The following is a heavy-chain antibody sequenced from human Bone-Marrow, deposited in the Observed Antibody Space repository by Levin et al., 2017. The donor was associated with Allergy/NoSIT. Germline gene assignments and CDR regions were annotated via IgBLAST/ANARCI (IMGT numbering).Heavy chain of an antibody. J-gene: IGHJ3*02. D-gene: IGHD6-13*01. Sequence: GGSLRLSCAASGFTFSSYAMHWVRQAPGKGLEWVAVISYDGSNKYYADSVKGRFTISRDNSKNTLYLQMNSLRAEDTAVYYCARVEQQLVLSDAFDIWGQGTMVTVSS. CDR2: ISYDGSNK. CDR3: ARVEQQLVLSDAFDI. V-gene: IGHV3-30*04. CDR1: GFTFSSYA.